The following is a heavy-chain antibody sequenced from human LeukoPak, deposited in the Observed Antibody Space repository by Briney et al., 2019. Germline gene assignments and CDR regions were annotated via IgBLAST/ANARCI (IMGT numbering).Heavy chain of an antibody. D-gene: IGHD2-2*01. J-gene: IGHJ4*02. CDR2: INPNSGGT. Sequence: EASVTVSFTASGYTFTGYYMHWVRQAPGQGLEWMGWINPNSGGTNYAQKFQGRVTMTRDTSISTAYMELSRLRSDDTAVYYCARDDNQLLFIWGQGTLVTVSS. CDR3: ARDDNQLLFI. V-gene: IGHV1-2*02. CDR1: GYTFTGYY.